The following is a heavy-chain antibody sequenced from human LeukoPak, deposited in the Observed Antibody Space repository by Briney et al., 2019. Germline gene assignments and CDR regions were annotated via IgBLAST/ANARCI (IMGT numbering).Heavy chain of an antibody. D-gene: IGHD3-3*01. J-gene: IGHJ6*02. CDR2: INPSGGST. CDR3: ARVSGYYYGMDV. Sequence: ASVKVSCTASGYTFTGYYMHWVRQAPGQGLEWMGIINPSGGSTSYAQKFQGRVTMTRDTSTSTVYMELSSLRSEDTAVYYCARVSGYYYGMDVWGQGTTVTVSS. CDR1: GYTFTGYY. V-gene: IGHV1-46*01.